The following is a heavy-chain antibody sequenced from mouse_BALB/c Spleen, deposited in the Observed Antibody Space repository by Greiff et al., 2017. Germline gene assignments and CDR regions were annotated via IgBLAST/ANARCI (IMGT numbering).Heavy chain of an antibody. J-gene: IGHJ3*01. CDR1: GFAFSSYD. CDR3: ARGKLTDSWFAY. CDR2: ISSGGGST. Sequence: EVMLVESGGGLVKPGGSLKLSCAASGFAFSSYDMSWVRQTPEKRLEWVAYISSGGGSTYYPDTVKGRFTISRDNAKNTLYLQMSSLKSEDTAMYYCARGKLTDSWFAYWGAGTLVTVSA. D-gene: IGHD4-1*01. V-gene: IGHV5-12-1*01.